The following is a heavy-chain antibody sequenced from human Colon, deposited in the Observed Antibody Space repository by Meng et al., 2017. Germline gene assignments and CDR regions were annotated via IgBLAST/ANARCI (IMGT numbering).Heavy chain of an antibody. J-gene: IGHJ4*02. CDR3: ARVRGEGYYLYY. CDR1: GGTFSSYA. Sequence: SVKVSCKASGGTFSSYAISWVRQAPGQGLEWMGGIIPIFGTANYAQKFQGRVTITTDESTSTAYMELSSLRSEDTAVYYCARVRGEGYYLYYWGRGTLVTVSS. D-gene: IGHD3-16*01. CDR2: IIPIFGTA. V-gene: IGHV1-69*05.